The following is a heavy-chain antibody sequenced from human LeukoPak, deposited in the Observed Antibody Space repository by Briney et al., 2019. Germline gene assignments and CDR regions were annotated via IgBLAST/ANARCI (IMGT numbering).Heavy chain of an antibody. CDR3: ARGLRLPTRARYDYYYMDV. CDR1: GYTFTSYD. Sequence: ASVKVSCKASGYTFTSYDINWVRQATGQGLEWMGWMNPNSGNTGYAQKFRGRVTITRNTSISTDYMELSRLRSEDTAVYYCARGLRLPTRARYDYYYMDVWGKGTTVTVSS. V-gene: IGHV1-8*03. CDR2: MNPNSGNT. J-gene: IGHJ6*03.